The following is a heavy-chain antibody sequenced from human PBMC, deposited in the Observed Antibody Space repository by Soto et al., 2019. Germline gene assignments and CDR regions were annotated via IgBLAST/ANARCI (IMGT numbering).Heavy chain of an antibody. V-gene: IGHV4-30-4*01. CDR2: IYYSGST. D-gene: IGHD3-22*01. J-gene: IGHJ4*02. CDR3: ARVSDSSAYYSDY. CDR1: GGSISSSDFH. Sequence: QVQLQESGPGLVKPSQTLSLTCTVSGGSISSSDFHWSWIRQPPGKGLEWIGYIYYSGSTSYNPSLKSRVTISLDTSKNQFPLKLSSVTAADTAVYYCARVSDSSAYYSDYGGQGTLVTVSS.